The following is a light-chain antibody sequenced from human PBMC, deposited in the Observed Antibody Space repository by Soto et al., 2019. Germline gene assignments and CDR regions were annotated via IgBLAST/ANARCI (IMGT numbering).Light chain of an antibody. CDR3: QQRSNWPPLT. V-gene: IGKV3-11*01. CDR2: DAS. CDR1: QSVSSY. J-gene: IGKJ2*01. Sequence: EIVLTQSPATLSLSPGERATLSCRASQSVSSYLAWYQQKPGQAPRLLIYDASNRATGIPARFSGSGCATDFTLTLSSLEPADCAGYYCQQRSNWPPLTFGQGTKLEIK.